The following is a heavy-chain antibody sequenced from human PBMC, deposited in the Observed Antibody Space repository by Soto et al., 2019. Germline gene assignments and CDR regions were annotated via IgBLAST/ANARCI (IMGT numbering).Heavy chain of an antibody. D-gene: IGHD6-6*01. Sequence: XXSLRLSFSASGFTFSNYAMHWVLQTPGKGLEYVSVISSNGGSTYYADSVKGRFTISRDNSKNTLYLQMSSLRSEDTAVYYCARRNRKSSSFWFDPWGQGTLVTVSS. CDR1: GFTFSNYA. J-gene: IGHJ5*02. V-gene: IGHV3-64*04. CDR2: ISSNGGST. CDR3: ARRNRKSSSFWFDP.